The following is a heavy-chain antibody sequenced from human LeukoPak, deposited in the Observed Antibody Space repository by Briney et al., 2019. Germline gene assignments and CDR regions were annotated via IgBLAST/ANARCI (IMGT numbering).Heavy chain of an antibody. CDR1: GFTFSNYW. J-gene: IGHJ4*02. CDR3: ARARYSDF. CDR2: IKEDGSEK. V-gene: IGHV3-7*01. Sequence: GGSLRLSCVASGFTFSNYWMTWVCQAPGKGLEWVANIKEDGSEKNYADSVKGRFTISRDNAKNSLYLQMNSLRGEDTAVYYCARARYSDFWGQGTLVTVSS.